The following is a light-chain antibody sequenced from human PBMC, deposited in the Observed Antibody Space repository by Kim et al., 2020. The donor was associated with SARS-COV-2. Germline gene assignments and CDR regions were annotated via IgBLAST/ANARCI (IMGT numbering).Light chain of an antibody. CDR3: QSADSSGTFVV. J-gene: IGLJ2*01. CDR1: ALPKQY. Sequence: PEQTARITCSGDALPKQYAYWYQQKPGQAPVLVIYKDNERPSGIPERFSGSSSGTTVTLTISGVQAEDEADYYCQSADSSGTFVVFGGGTQLTVL. CDR2: KDN. V-gene: IGLV3-25*03.